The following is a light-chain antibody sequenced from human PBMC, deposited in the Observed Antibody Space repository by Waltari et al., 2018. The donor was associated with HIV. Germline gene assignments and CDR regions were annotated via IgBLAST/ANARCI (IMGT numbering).Light chain of an antibody. Sequence: IQLTQSPSFLSASVGARVTITCRANQNIRAYLAWYQQKPGQATTLLVYYASTVQRGVPSRFSDSGSGAEFTLTISSLQSEDFATYYCQQLASYPRTFGHGTKVEI. J-gene: IGKJ1*01. CDR1: QNIRAY. CDR2: YAS. V-gene: IGKV1-9*01. CDR3: QQLASYPRT.